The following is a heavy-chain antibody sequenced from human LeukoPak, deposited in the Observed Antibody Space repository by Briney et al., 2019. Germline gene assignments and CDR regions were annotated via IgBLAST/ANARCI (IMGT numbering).Heavy chain of an antibody. J-gene: IGHJ4*02. D-gene: IGHD1-1*01. CDR2: IYYSGST. CDR1: GGSISSYY. CDR3: ARQGRGTFDY. Sequence: PSETLSLTCTVSGGSISSYYWSWIRQPPGKGLEWIGYIYYSGSTNYNPSLKSRVTISVDTSKSQFSLKLSSVTAADTAVYYCARQGRGTFDYWGQGTLVTVSS. V-gene: IGHV4-59*08.